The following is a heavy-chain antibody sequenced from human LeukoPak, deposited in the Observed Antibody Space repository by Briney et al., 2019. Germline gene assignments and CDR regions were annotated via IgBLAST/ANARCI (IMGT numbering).Heavy chain of an antibody. Sequence: ASVKVSCKASGYTFTSYGISWVRQAPGQGLEWMGWMNPNSGNTGYAQKFQGRVTITRNTSISTAYMELSSLRSEDTAVYYCAKMSKSGSYYFDYWGQGTLVTVSS. D-gene: IGHD1-26*01. CDR1: GYTFTSYG. J-gene: IGHJ4*02. V-gene: IGHV1-8*03. CDR2: MNPNSGNT. CDR3: AKMSKSGSYYFDY.